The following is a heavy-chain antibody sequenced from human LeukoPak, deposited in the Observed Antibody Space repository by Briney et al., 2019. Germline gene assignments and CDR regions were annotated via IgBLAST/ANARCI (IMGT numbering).Heavy chain of an antibody. J-gene: IGHJ4*02. CDR1: GGSISNYH. Sequence: PSETLSLTCTVSGGSISNYHWSWIRQPAGKGLEWIGQIHTSGSTNYNPPLKSRVSMSTDTTEDQVSLTIRSVTAADTAFYYCARRDISSGWSFDYWGQGTLVTVSS. CDR2: IHTSGST. D-gene: IGHD6-19*01. CDR3: ARRDISSGWSFDY. V-gene: IGHV4-4*07.